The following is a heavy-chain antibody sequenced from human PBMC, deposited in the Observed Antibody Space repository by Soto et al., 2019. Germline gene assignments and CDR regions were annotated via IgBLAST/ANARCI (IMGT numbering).Heavy chain of an antibody. J-gene: IGHJ4*02. CDR2: IRSKAYGGTT. V-gene: IGHV3-49*03. D-gene: IGHD3-3*01. CDR1: GFTFGDYA. CDR3: TRAKYDLNPVHSLSYFDY. Sequence: GGSLRLSCTASGFTFGDYAMSWFRQAPGKGLEWVGFIRSKAYGGTTEYAASVKGRFTISRDDSKSIAYLQMNSLKTEDTAVYYCTRAKYDLNPVHSLSYFDYWGQGTLVTVSS.